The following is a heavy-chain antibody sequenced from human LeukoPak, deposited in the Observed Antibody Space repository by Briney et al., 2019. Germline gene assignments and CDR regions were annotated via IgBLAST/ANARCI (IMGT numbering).Heavy chain of an antibody. V-gene: IGHV4-59*12. CDR2: IYYSGST. CDR1: GGSISSYY. CDR3: ARLITMVRGVPLWFDP. D-gene: IGHD3-10*01. J-gene: IGHJ5*02. Sequence: SETLSLTCTVSGGSISSYYWSWIRQPPGKGLEWIGYIYYSGSTNYNPSLKSRVTISVDTSKNQFSLKLSSVTAADTAVYYCARLITMVRGVPLWFDPWGQGTLVTVSS.